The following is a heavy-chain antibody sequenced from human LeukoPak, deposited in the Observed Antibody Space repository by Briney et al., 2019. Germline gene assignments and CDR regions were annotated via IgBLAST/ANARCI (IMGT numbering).Heavy chain of an antibody. CDR3: ARDNGDSGWDV. CDR2: ISWDGGST. V-gene: IGHV3-43D*03. J-gene: IGHJ6*04. D-gene: IGHD4-17*01. CDR1: GFTFDDYA. Sequence: GGSLRLSCAASGFTFDDYAMHWVRQAPGKGLEWVSLISWDGGSTYYADSVKGRFTISRDNSKNSLYLQMNSLRAEDTAVYYCARDNGDSGWDVWGKGTTVTISP.